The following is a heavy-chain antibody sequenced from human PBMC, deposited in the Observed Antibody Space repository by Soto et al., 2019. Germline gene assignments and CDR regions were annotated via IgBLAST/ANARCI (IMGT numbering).Heavy chain of an antibody. CDR1: GGSISSSSYY. Sequence: QLQLQESGPGLVKPSETLSLTCTVSGGSISSSSYYWGWIRQPPGKGLEWIGSIYYSGSTYYNPSLKSRVTISVDTSKKQFSLKLSSVTAADTAVYYCARRVLRFLEWSHNWFDPWGQGTLVTVSS. J-gene: IGHJ5*02. CDR2: IYYSGST. D-gene: IGHD3-3*01. V-gene: IGHV4-39*01. CDR3: ARRVLRFLEWSHNWFDP.